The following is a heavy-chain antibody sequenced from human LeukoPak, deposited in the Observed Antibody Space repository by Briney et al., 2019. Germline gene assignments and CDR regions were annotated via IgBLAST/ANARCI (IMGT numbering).Heavy chain of an antibody. CDR3: ARRAGEYSHPYDY. V-gene: IGHV3-53*01. CDR1: GFTFSSYE. Sequence: RAGGSLRLSCAASGFTFSSYEMSWVRQAPGKGLEWVSFIYSGGNTHYSDSVKGRFTISRDNSKNTLYLQMNSLRADDTAVYYCARRAGEYSHPYDYWGQGTLVTVSS. D-gene: IGHD4-17*01. J-gene: IGHJ4*02. CDR2: IYSGGNT.